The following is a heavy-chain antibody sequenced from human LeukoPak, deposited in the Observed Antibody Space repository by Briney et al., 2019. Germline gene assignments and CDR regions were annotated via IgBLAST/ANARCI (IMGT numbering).Heavy chain of an antibody. V-gene: IGHV3-15*01. CDR3: TTGDIVVVTAAFDY. Sequence: PGGSLRLPCAASGFTFSNAWMSWVRQAPGKGLEWVGRIKSKTDGGTTDYAAPVKGRFTISRDDSKNTLYLQMNSLKTEDTAVYYCTTGDIVVVTAAFDYWGQGTLVTVSS. D-gene: IGHD2-21*02. CDR2: IKSKTDGGTT. CDR1: GFTFSNAW. J-gene: IGHJ4*02.